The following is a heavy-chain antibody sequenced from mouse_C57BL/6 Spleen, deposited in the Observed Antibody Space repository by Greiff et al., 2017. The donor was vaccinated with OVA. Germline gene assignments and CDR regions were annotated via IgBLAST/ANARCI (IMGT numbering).Heavy chain of an antibody. CDR3: AKGYYGSSYYFDY. D-gene: IGHD1-1*01. V-gene: IGHV1-26*01. J-gene: IGHJ2*01. CDR2: INPNNGGT. CDR1: GYTFTDYY. Sequence: EVQLQQSGPELVKPGASVKISCTASGYTFTDYYMNWVKQSHGKSLEWIGDINPNNGGTSYNQKFKGKATLTVDKSSSTAYMELRSLTSEDSAVDYCAKGYYGSSYYFDYWGQGTTLTVSS.